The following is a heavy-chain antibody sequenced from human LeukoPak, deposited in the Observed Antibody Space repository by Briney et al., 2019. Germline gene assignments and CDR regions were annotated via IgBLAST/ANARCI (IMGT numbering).Heavy chain of an antibody. CDR3: ARQGHYDFWSGYRLDY. CDR2: INSDGSST. Sequence: PGGSLRLSCAASGFTFSSYWMHWVRQGPGKGLVWVSRINSDGSSTAYADSVKGRFTISRDNAKNTLYLQMNSLRAEDTAVYYCARQGHYDFWSGYRLDYWGQGTLVTVSS. CDR1: GFTFSSYW. V-gene: IGHV3-74*03. D-gene: IGHD3-3*01. J-gene: IGHJ4*02.